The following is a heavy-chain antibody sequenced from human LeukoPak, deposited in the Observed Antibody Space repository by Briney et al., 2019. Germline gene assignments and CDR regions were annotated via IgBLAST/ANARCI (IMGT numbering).Heavy chain of an antibody. CDR2: IYPHDSHV. Sequence: GESLKISCKTSGSIFSDYWIAWVRQTPGKGLEWMGIIYPHDSHVKYSPSFQGHVTMSVDKSVSAAYLQWNTLKASDTATYFCTRREYNDYWTPFPFWGQGTQVTVSS. J-gene: IGHJ4*02. V-gene: IGHV5-51*01. CDR3: TRREYNDYWTPFPF. D-gene: IGHD2/OR15-2a*01. CDR1: GSIFSDYW.